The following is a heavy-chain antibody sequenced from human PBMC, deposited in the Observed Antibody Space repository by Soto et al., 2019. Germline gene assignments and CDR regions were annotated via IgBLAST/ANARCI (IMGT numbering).Heavy chain of an antibody. CDR3: ARGSYYSGWV. D-gene: IGHD6-19*01. V-gene: IGHV6-1*01. J-gene: IGHJ4*02. CDR1: GDSVSSTSTA. CDR2: TYYRSKWYS. Sequence: SQTLSLTCAISGDSVSSTSTAWSWIRQSPSRGLEWLGRTYYRSKWYSDYAVSVKSRITINPDTSKNQFSLQLNSVAPEDTAVYYCARGSYYSGWVWGQGTLVTVSS.